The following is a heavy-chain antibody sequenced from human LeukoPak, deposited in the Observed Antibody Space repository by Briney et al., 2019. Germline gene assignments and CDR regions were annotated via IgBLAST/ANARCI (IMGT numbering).Heavy chain of an antibody. D-gene: IGHD2-15*01. CDR3: ARDQFEACPHRVESGGSCEVGDAFDI. CDR1: GFTFSSYA. V-gene: IGHV3-30-3*01. CDR2: ISYDGSNK. J-gene: IGHJ3*02. Sequence: PGGSLRLSCAASGFTFSSYAMHWVRQAPGKGLEWVAVISYDGSNKYYADSVKGRFTISRDNSKNTLYLQMNSLRAEDTAVYYCARDQFEACPHRVESGGSCEVGDAFDIWGQGTMVTVSS.